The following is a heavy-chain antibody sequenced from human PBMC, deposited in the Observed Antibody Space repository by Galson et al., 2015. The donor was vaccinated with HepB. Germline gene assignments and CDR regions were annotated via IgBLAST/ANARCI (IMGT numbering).Heavy chain of an antibody. Sequence: SLSCAASGFTFDDYDMHWVRQAPGKGLEWVSGISWNSGSIGYADSVKGRFTISRDNAKNSLYLQMNSLRAEDTALYYCAKDKVVWWGIAAAGTLFGAFDIWGQGTMVTVSS. D-gene: IGHD6-13*01. J-gene: IGHJ3*02. V-gene: IGHV3-9*01. CDR1: GFTFDDYD. CDR2: ISWNSGSI. CDR3: AKDKVVWWGIAAAGTLFGAFDI.